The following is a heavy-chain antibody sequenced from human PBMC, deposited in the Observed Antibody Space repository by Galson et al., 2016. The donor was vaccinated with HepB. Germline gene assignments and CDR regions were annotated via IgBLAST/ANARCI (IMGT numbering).Heavy chain of an antibody. CDR3: ARNMSGPRSSGGNWFDP. CDR1: GFSFSDYY. CDR2: MSNIAGVK. V-gene: IGHV3-11*01. J-gene: IGHJ5*02. Sequence: SLRLSCAASGFSFSDYYMSWIRQAPGKGLEWISYMSNIAGVKYYADSVKGRFTISRDNAKNSLYLQMNSLRPEDTAPSYCARNMSGPRSSGGNWFDPWGQGTLVTVSS. D-gene: IGHD3-10*01.